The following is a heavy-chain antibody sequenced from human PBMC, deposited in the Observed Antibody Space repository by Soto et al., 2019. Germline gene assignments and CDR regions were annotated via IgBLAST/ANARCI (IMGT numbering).Heavy chain of an antibody. J-gene: IGHJ4*01. CDR1: GFTFDTYW. CDR2: IKRGGGEK. Sequence: LRLSCAASGFTFDTYWMTWVRQAPGQGLEWVASIKRGGGEKLYVDSVQGRFVISRDDRKKSVSLQMDSLTAEDTAAYYCVGNSGYGSESSVNHYLDYWGHGTLVTVSS. D-gene: IGHD3-10*01. V-gene: IGHV3-7*03. CDR3: VGNSGYGSESSVNHYLDY.